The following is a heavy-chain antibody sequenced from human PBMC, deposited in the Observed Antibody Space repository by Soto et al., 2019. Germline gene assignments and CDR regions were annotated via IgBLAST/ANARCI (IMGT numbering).Heavy chain of an antibody. D-gene: IGHD3-10*01. CDR1: GDTFTSYA. Sequence: GASVKVSCKACGDTFTSYAMHWVRQAPGQRLEWMGWINAGNGNTKYSQKFQGRVTITRDTSASTAYMELSSLRSEDTAVYYCAREARGSERPKARSDYWGQGTLVTVSS. V-gene: IGHV1-3*01. CDR2: INAGNGNT. CDR3: AREARGSERPKARSDY. J-gene: IGHJ4*02.